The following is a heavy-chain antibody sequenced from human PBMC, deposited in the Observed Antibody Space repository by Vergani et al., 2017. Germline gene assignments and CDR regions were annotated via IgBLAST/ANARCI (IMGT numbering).Heavy chain of an antibody. J-gene: IGHJ4*02. V-gene: IGHV3-23*01. D-gene: IGHD2-21*02. CDR3: AKDLGGDWGDY. CDR2: ISGSGGST. Sequence: EVQLLESGGGLVQPGGSLRLSCAASGFTFSSYAMSWVRQAPGKGLEWVSAISGSGGSTYYADSVKGRVTISRDNSQNTLYLQMNSLRAEETAVYYCAKDLGGDWGDYWGQGTLVTVSS. CDR1: GFTFSSYA.